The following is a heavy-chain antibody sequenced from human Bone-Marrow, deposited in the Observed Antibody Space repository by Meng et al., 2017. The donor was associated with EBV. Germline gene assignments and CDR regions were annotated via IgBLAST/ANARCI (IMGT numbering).Heavy chain of an antibody. CDR1: GYTFTSYG. CDR2: SSAYNGNT. J-gene: IGHJ6*02. CDR3: ARDSLLSNYYGMDV. Sequence: QFQLVQSGAEVKKPGASVTVSCKASGYTFTSYGISWVRQAPGQGLEWMGWSSAYNGNTNYAQKLQGRVTMTTDTSTSTAYMELRSLRSDDTAVYYCARDSLLSNYYGMDVWGQGTTVTVSS. V-gene: IGHV1-18*01.